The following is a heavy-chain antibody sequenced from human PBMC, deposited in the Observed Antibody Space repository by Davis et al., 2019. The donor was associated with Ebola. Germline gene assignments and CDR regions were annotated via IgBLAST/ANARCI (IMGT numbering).Heavy chain of an antibody. D-gene: IGHD3-10*01. CDR3: ARDRRGTMDV. J-gene: IGHJ6*04. V-gene: IGHV4-61*01. Sequence: MPSETLSLTCTVSGGSVNSGSYYWSWIRQSPGKGLEWIGYIYYSGSTNYNPSLKSRVTISVDTSTNQFSLKLSSVTAADTAVYYCARDRRGTMDVWGKGTTVTVSS. CDR1: GGSVNSGSYY. CDR2: IYYSGST.